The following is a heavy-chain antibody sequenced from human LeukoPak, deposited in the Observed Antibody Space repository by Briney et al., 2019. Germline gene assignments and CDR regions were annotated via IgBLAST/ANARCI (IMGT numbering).Heavy chain of an antibody. Sequence: PGGSLRLSCAASGFTFSSFWMSWVRQAPGKGLEWVANIKQDGSEKYYVDSVKGRFTISRDNSKNSLYLQMNSLRAEDTAVYYCARGPMVRGPDYWGQGTLVTVSS. J-gene: IGHJ4*02. CDR3: ARGPMVRGPDY. V-gene: IGHV3-7*01. D-gene: IGHD3-10*01. CDR1: GFTFSSFW. CDR2: IKQDGSEK.